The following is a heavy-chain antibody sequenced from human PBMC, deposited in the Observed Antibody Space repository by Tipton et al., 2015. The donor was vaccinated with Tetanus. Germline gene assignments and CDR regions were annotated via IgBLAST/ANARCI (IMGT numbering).Heavy chain of an antibody. Sequence: SLRLSCAASGFTFSDYYMSWIRQAPGKGLEWVSYISSSGSTIYYADSVKGRFTISRDNAKNSLYLQMNSLRAEDTAVHYCARGGSGIAAAQSLGGMDVWGQGTTVTVSS. CDR1: GFTFSDYY. D-gene: IGHD6-13*01. V-gene: IGHV3-11*01. CDR2: ISSSGSTI. J-gene: IGHJ6*02. CDR3: ARGGSGIAAAQSLGGMDV.